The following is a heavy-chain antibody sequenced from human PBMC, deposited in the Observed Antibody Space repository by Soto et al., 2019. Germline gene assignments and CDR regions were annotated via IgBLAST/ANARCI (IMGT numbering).Heavy chain of an antibody. Sequence: QVQLQESGPGLVKPSDTLSLTCAVSGYSISSSNWWGWIRQPPGKGLEWIGYIYYSGTTYYNPSLKSRVTKSVATATNQFSLKLTSVTAVDTAVYSCARRECQGPIDYWGHGTLVTVSS. J-gene: IGHJ4*01. CDR3: ARRECQGPIDY. CDR1: GYSISSSNW. CDR2: IYYSGTT. V-gene: IGHV4-28*01. D-gene: IGHD3-10*01.